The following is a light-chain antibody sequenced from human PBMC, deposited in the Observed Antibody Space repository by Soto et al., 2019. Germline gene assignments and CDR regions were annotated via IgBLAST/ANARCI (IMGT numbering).Light chain of an antibody. CDR3: CSYGRSVV. CDR2: EAS. J-gene: IGLJ2*01. Sequence: QSALTQPASVSGSPGQSITISCTGISNDVGTYNLVSWYQHHPGKAPKLIIYEASKRPSGVPNRFSGSKSCNTASLTISGLHAEDEADYFCCSYGRSVVFGGGTQLTVL. V-gene: IGLV2-23*01. CDR1: SNDVGTYNL.